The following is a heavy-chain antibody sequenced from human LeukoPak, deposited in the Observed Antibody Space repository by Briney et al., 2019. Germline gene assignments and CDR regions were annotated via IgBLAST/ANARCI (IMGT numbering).Heavy chain of an antibody. CDR1: GGSISSYY. CDR2: IYYSGTT. D-gene: IGHD3-10*01. J-gene: IGHJ4*02. Sequence: SETLSLTCTVSGGSISSYYWSWIRQPPGKGLEWIGYIYYSGTTNYNPSLKSRVTISVDTSKNQFSLKLSSVTAADTAVYYCARHRVSGSPFHYWGQGTLVTVSS. CDR3: ARHRVSGSPFHY. V-gene: IGHV4-59*08.